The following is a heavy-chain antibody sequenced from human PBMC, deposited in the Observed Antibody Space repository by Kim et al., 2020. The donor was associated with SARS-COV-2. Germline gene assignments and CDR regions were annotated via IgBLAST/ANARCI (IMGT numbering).Heavy chain of an antibody. D-gene: IGHD1-26*01. J-gene: IGHJ6*02. CDR1: GFTFSSYG. V-gene: IGHV3-30*18. CDR3: AKDRAGVGALNYYYYYGMDV. Sequence: GGSLRLSCAASGFTFSSYGMHWVRQAPGKGLEWVAVISYDGSNKYYADSVKGRFTISRDNSKNTLYLQMNSLRAEDTAVYYCAKDRAGVGALNYYYYYGMDVWGQGTTVTVSS. CDR2: ISYDGSNK.